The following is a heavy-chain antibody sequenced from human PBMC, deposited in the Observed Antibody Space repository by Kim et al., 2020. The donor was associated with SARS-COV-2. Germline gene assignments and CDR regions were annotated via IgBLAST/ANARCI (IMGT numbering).Heavy chain of an antibody. CDR1: GFTFDDYA. J-gene: IGHJ3*02. Sequence: GGSLRLSCAASGFTFDDYAMHWVRQAPGKGLEWVSGISWNSGSIGYADSVKGRFTISRDNAKNSLYLQMNSLRAEDTALYYCASATKYGDYDGSSAFDI. CDR2: ISWNSGSI. V-gene: IGHV3-9*01. CDR3: ASATKYGDYDGSSAFDI. D-gene: IGHD4-17*01.